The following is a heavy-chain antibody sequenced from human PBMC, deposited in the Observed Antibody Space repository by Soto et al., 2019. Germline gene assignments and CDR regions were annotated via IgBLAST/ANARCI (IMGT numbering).Heavy chain of an antibody. CDR3: AKSVDA. Sequence: SETLSLTCAVHGGSFSHDYWSWIRQPPGKGLEWIGDINRGGGTNYNPSLRSRVTMSVDTSKNQFSLRLTSLTAADTNIYYCAKSVDAWGKGTLVTVSS. V-gene: IGHV4-34*01. CDR1: GGSFSHDY. CDR2: INRGGGT. J-gene: IGHJ5*02.